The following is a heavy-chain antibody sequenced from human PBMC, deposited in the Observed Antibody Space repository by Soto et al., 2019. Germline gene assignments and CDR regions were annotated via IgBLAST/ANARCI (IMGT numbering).Heavy chain of an antibody. D-gene: IGHD2-15*01. J-gene: IGHJ5*02. CDR1: GGTFSSYA. Sequence: SVKVSCKASGGTFSSYAISWVRQAPGQGLEWMGGIIPIFGTANYAQKFQGRVTITADESTSTAYMELSSLRSEDTAVYYCARRYCSGGSCYGGWFDPWGQGTLVTAPQ. CDR2: IIPIFGTA. V-gene: IGHV1-69*13. CDR3: ARRYCSGGSCYGGWFDP.